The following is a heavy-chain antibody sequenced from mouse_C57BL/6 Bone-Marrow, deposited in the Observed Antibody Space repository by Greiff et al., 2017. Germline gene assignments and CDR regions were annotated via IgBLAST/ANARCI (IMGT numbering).Heavy chain of an antibody. Sequence: VQLQQPGAELVMPGASVKLSCTASGYTFTSYWMHWVKQRPGQGLEWIGEIDPSDSYTNYNQKFKGKSTLTVDKSSSTAYMQLSSLTSEDSAVYYCARDYDPAWFAYWGQGTLVTVSA. CDR1: GYTFTSYW. CDR3: ARDYDPAWFAY. V-gene: IGHV1-69*01. D-gene: IGHD2-4*01. CDR2: IDPSDSYT. J-gene: IGHJ3*01.